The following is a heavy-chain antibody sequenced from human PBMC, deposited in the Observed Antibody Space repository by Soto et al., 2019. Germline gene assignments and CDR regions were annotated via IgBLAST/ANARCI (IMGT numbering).Heavy chain of an antibody. CDR3: ARQHPLDSRVWFT. CDR1: GDSFTVFW. Sequence: PRESLKISCKVSGDSFTVFWIGWVRQMPGKGLEWLGSIYPRDSDTRYSPSFQGQVTISADKSLSTAYLQWNSLQASDTAIYYCARQHPLDSRVWFTWGQGTLVTVSS. V-gene: IGHV5-51*01. J-gene: IGHJ4*02. CDR2: IYPRDSDT. D-gene: IGHD6-19*01.